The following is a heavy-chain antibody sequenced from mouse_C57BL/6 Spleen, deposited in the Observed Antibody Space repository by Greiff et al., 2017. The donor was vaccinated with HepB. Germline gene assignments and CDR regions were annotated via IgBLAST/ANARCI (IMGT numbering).Heavy chain of an antibody. CDR2: IDPSDSET. J-gene: IGHJ2*01. D-gene: IGHD2-4*01. CDR1: GYTFTSYW. Sequence: VQLQQSGAELVRPGSSVKLSCKASGYTFTSYWMHWVKQRPIQGLEWIGNIDPSDSETHYNQKFKDKATLTVDKSSSTAYMQLSSLTSEDSAVYYCARSRKYDYDVDYWGQGTTLTVSS. V-gene: IGHV1-52*01. CDR3: ARSRKYDYDVDY.